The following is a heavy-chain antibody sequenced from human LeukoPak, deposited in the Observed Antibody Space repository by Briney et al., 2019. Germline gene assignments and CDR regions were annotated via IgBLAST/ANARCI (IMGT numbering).Heavy chain of an antibody. D-gene: IGHD3-10*01. CDR3: ARSMVQGVIITTNWFDP. CDR1: GGSFSGYY. CDR2: INHSGST. J-gene: IGHJ5*02. V-gene: IGHV4-34*01. Sequence: SETLSLTCAVYGGSFSGYYWSWIRQPPGKGLEWIGEINHSGSTNYNPSLKSRVTISVDTSKNQSSLKLSSVTAADTAVYYCARSMVQGVIITTNWFDPWGQGTLVTVSS.